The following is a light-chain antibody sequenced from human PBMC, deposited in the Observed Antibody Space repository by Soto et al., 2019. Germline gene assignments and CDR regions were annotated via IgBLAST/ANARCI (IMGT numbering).Light chain of an antibody. CDR3: ASWYDSLDVVV. V-gene: IGLV1-44*01. J-gene: IGLJ2*01. Sequence: QSVLTQPPSASGTPGQRVTISCSGSTSNIGSDTVNWYQQLPGTAPKLLIYGNTQRPSGVPDRFSGSKSGASASLAISGLQSEDEADYYCASWYDSLDVVVFGGGTKLTVL. CDR2: GNT. CDR1: TSNIGSDT.